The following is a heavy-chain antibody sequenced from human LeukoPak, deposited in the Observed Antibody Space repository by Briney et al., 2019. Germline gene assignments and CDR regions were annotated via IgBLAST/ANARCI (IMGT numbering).Heavy chain of an antibody. D-gene: IGHD2-21*01. CDR2: IYSGGST. J-gene: IGHJ5*02. CDR1: GFAVSGIY. Sequence: GGSLRLSCAASGFAVSGIYMSWVRQAPGKGLEWVSIIYSGGSTYYADSVKGRFTISRDNSKNTLYLQMNSLRAEDTAVYYCARGFQAGNWFDPWGQETLVTVSS. V-gene: IGHV3-53*01. CDR3: ARGFQAGNWFDP.